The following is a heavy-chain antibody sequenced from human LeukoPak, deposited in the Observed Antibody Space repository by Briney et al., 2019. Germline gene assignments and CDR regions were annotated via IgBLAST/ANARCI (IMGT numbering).Heavy chain of an antibody. CDR2: ISGSGTI. J-gene: IGHJ5*02. Sequence: SETLSLTYTVSGGSINSYWSWIRQPAGKGLEWIGRISGSGTITYNPALQSRLSISIDTSKNQFSLKLMSVTAADTAVYYCARDPGTTGEVKFDPWGQGTLITVSS. CDR1: GGSINSY. CDR3: ARDPGTTGEVKFDP. D-gene: IGHD4-17*01. V-gene: IGHV4-4*07.